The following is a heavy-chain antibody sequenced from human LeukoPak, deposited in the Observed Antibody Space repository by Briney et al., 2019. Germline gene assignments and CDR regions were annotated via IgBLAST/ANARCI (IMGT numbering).Heavy chain of an antibody. CDR3: ARVGEAARFSLDY. J-gene: IGHJ4*02. Sequence: PGGSLRLSCAASGFTFSSYATHWVRQAPGKGLEWVAVISYDGSNKYYADSVKGRFTISRDNSMNTLYLQMNSLRAEDTAVYYCARVGEAARFSLDYWGQGTLVTVSS. CDR1: GFTFSSYA. CDR2: ISYDGSNK. D-gene: IGHD6-6*01. V-gene: IGHV3-30-3*01.